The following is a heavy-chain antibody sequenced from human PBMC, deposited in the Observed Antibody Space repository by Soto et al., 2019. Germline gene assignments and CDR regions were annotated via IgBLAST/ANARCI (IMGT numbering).Heavy chain of an antibody. CDR2: INPNSGGT. Sequence: ASVKVSCKASGYTFTVYYMHWVRQAPVQGLEWMGWINPNSGGTNYAQKFQGRVTMTRDTSISTAYMELSRLRSDDTAVYYCARNPPQGDYYYYGMDVWGQGTTVTVSS. CDR3: ARNPPQGDYYYYGMDV. V-gene: IGHV1-2*02. CDR1: GYTFTVYY. J-gene: IGHJ6*02.